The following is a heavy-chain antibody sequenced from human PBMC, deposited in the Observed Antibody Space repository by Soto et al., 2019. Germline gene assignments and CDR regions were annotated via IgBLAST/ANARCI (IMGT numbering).Heavy chain of an antibody. CDR3: ARVRGSGSYWGTFFDY. CDR1: GGSISSGGYS. V-gene: IGHV4-30-2*01. CDR2: IYHSGSA. J-gene: IGHJ4*02. Sequence: PSETLSLTCAVSGGSISSGGYSWGWIRQPPGKGLEWIGYIYHSGSAYYNPSLKSRVTISVDRSKNQFSLKLSSVTAADTAVYYCARVRGSGSYWGTFFDYWGQGTLVTVSS. D-gene: IGHD3-10*01.